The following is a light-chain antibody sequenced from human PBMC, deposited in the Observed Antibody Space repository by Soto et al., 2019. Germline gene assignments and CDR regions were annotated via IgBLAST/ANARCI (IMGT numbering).Light chain of an antibody. Sequence: EIVMTQSPATLPVSPGERATLSCRASQSVSSNLAWYQQSPGQAPRLLIYGASTRATGIPARFSGSGSGTEFTLTISSLQSEDFAVYYCQQYDNWPLTFGQGTKVDIK. CDR2: GAS. V-gene: IGKV3-15*01. CDR1: QSVSSN. CDR3: QQYDNWPLT. J-gene: IGKJ1*01.